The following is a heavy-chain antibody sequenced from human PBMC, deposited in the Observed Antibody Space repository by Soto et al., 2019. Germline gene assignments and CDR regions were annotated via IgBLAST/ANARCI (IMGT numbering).Heavy chain of an antibody. CDR3: AREDSSGWSGWFDP. V-gene: IGHV4-38-2*02. D-gene: IGHD6-19*01. CDR2: IYHSGST. CDR1: GYSISSGYY. J-gene: IGHJ5*02. Sequence: LSLTCAVSGYSISSGYYWGWIRQPPGKGLEWIGSIYHSGSTYYNPSLKSRVTISVDTSKNQFSLKLSSVTAADTAVYYCAREDSSGWSGWFDPWGQGTLVTVSS.